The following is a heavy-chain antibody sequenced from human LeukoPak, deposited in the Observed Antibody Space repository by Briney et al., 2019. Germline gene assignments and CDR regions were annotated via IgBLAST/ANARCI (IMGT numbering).Heavy chain of an antibody. Sequence: SETLSLTCTVSGSISGYYWSWIRQPAGKGLEWIGRIYTSGSTNYNPSLKSRVTMSVDTSKNQFSLKLSSVTAADTAVYYCAREYSSSWYPFSPYYYYGMDVWGQGTTVTVSS. V-gene: IGHV4-4*07. CDR1: GSISGYY. J-gene: IGHJ6*02. CDR3: AREYSSSWYPFSPYYYYGMDV. CDR2: IYTSGST. D-gene: IGHD6-13*01.